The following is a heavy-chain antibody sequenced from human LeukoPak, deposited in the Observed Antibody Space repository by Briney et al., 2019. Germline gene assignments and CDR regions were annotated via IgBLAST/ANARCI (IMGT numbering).Heavy chain of an antibody. CDR3: ARARETEAIDS. CDR1: GGSFSGYY. V-gene: IGHV4-34*01. J-gene: IGHJ4*02. CDR2: INHSGST. D-gene: IGHD6-25*01. Sequence: PSETLSLTCAVYGGSFSGYYWTWIRQPPGKGLEWIGEINHSGSTNYNPSLKSRVTVSVDTSKNQFSLKLTSVTAADTAVYYCARARETEAIDSWGQGTRVTVSS.